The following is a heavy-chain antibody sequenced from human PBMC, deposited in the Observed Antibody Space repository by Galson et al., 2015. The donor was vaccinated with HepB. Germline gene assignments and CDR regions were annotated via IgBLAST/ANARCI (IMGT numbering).Heavy chain of an antibody. CDR3: AKINIRTGAHWTGDYFDY. CDR2: INPSGGST. CDR1: GYTFTSYY. J-gene: IGHJ4*02. V-gene: IGHV1-46*01. D-gene: IGHD3/OR15-3a*01. Sequence: SVKVSCKASGYTFTSYYMHWVRQAPGQGLEWKGIINPSGGSTSYAQKFQGRVTMTRDTSTSTVYMELSSLRSEDTAVYYCAKINIRTGAHWTGDYFDYWGQGTLVTVSS.